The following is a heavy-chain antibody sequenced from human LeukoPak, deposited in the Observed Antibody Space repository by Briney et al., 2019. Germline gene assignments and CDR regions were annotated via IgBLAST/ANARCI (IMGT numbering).Heavy chain of an antibody. V-gene: IGHV3-23*01. Sequence: GGSLRLSCAASGFTFSNFAMSWVRQAPGKGLEWVSDISGSGATTYYADSVKGRFTISRDNAKNSLYLQMNSLRAEDTAVYYCARDAIVGATNFDYWGQGTLVTVSA. J-gene: IGHJ4*02. D-gene: IGHD1-26*01. CDR2: ISGSGATT. CDR3: ARDAIVGATNFDY. CDR1: GFTFSNFA.